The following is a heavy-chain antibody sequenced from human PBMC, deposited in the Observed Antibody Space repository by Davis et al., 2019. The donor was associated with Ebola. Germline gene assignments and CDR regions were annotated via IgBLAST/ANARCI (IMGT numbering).Heavy chain of an antibody. CDR1: GDSVISSDW. CDR2: IHHSGIT. V-gene: IGHV4-4*02. Sequence: SETLSLTCAVSGDSVISSDWWTWVRQSPGQGLEWIAEIHHSGITKYNPSLRSRVTISMDKSKNQFSLTLTSVTAADTAVYFCAREPAYVPGDVWGQGTLVTVSS. D-gene: IGHD2-2*01. J-gene: IGHJ4*02. CDR3: AREPAYVPGDV.